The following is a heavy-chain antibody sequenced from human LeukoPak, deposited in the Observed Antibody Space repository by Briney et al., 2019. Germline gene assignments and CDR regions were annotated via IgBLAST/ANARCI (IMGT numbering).Heavy chain of an antibody. CDR3: AAWGYSGSYNLYDDY. Sequence: SETLSLTCIASGGSITSYYWNWIRQPPGKGLEWIGYIYYSGSTNYNPSLKNRVTISVDTSRTQLSLKLSSVTAADTAIYYCAAWGYSGSYNLYDDYWGQGTLVTVSS. CDR1: GGSITSYY. V-gene: IGHV4-59*08. CDR2: IYYSGST. D-gene: IGHD1-26*01. J-gene: IGHJ4*02.